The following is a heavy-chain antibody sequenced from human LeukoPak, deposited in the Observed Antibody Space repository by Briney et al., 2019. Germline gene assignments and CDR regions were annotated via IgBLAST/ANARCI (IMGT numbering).Heavy chain of an antibody. D-gene: IGHD3-10*01. CDR1: GFTFSSYN. V-gene: IGHV3-48*01. CDR2: ISSSRRTI. CDR3: AKDGGALDAFDI. Sequence: GGSLRLSCAASGFTFSSYNINWVRQAPGKGLEWVSYISSSRRTISYADSVKGRFTISRDNAKNSLYLQMNSLRAEDTAVYYCAKDGGALDAFDIWGQGTMVTVSS. J-gene: IGHJ3*02.